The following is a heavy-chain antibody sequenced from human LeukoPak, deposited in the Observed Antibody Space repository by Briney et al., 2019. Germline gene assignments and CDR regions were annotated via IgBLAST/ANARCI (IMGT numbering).Heavy chain of an antibody. CDR1: GYTFTSYG. Sequence: ASVKVPCKASGYTFTSYGISWVRQAPGQGLEWMGWISAYNGNTNYAQKLQGRVTMTTDTSTGTAYMELRSLRSDDTAVYYCARDARRYDSSGYYCRFDPWGQGTLVTVSS. J-gene: IGHJ5*02. D-gene: IGHD3-22*01. CDR3: ARDARRYDSSGYYCRFDP. V-gene: IGHV1-18*01. CDR2: ISAYNGNT.